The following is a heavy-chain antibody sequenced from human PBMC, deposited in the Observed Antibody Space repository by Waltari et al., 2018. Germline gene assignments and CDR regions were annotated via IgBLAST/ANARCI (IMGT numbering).Heavy chain of an antibody. CDR1: GFTFDDYA. CDR2: ISWNSGSI. V-gene: IGHV3-9*03. D-gene: IGHD6-6*01. Sequence: EVQLVESGGGLVQPGRSLRLSCAASGFTFDDYAMHWVRQAPGKGLEWVSGISWNSGSIGYADSVKGRFTISRDNAKNSLYLQMNSLRAEDMALYYCAKGIAARLYYYYGMDVWGQGTTVTVSS. CDR3: AKGIAARLYYYYGMDV. J-gene: IGHJ6*02.